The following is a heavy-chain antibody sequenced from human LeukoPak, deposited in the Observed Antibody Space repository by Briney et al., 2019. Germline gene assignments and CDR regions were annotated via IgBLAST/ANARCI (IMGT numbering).Heavy chain of an antibody. D-gene: IGHD3-22*01. J-gene: IGHJ4*02. Sequence: PSETLSLTCTVSGDSISTSSYYWGWIRQPPGKGLEWLGSISYSGSTYYNPSLKSRVTISVDTSKNQFSLNLYSVTAADTAVFYCARSYYYDYRQIDYWGQGTLVTVSS. V-gene: IGHV4-39*01. CDR2: ISYSGST. CDR1: GDSISTSSYY. CDR3: ARSYYYDYRQIDY.